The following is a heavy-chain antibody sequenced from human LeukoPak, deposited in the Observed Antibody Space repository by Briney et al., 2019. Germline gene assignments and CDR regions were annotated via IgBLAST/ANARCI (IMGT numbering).Heavy chain of an antibody. J-gene: IGHJ4*02. D-gene: IGHD3-22*01. CDR1: GFPFSDYY. Sequence: GGSLRLSCAASGFPFSDYYMSWIRQAPGKGLEWVSYISGSANTIYYADSVKGRFTISRDNAKNSLYLQMNTLRAEDTAVYYRARAPPYDSSGLLDYWGQGTPVTVSS. V-gene: IGHV3-11*01. CDR3: ARAPPYDSSGLLDY. CDR2: ISGSANTI.